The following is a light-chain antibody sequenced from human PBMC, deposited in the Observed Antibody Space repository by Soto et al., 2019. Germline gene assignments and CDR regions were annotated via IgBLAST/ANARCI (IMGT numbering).Light chain of an antibody. CDR2: DNS. CDR3: QSYDSRLSVV. V-gene: IGLV1-40*01. CDR1: YSNIGAGYD. Sequence: QPVLTQPPSVSGAPGQRVTVSCTGSYSNIGAGYDVHWYQQLPGTAPKLLIYDNSNRPSGVPDRFSGSKSGSSASLAITGLQAEDEADYYCQSYDSRLSVVFGGGTKVTVL. J-gene: IGLJ2*01.